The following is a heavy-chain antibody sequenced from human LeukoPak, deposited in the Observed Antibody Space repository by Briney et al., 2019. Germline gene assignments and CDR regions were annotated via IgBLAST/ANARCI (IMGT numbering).Heavy chain of an antibody. J-gene: IGHJ4*02. CDR3: AKPGDTSQYFFDY. Sequence: GGSLRLSCAASGFTFSYYSMSWVRQPPGKGLEWVSVTNSGGGTTFNADSVKGRFTISRDNSKNTLYLQMNSLRAEDTAIYYCAKPGDTSQYFFDYWGQGTLVTVSS. CDR2: TNSGGGTT. V-gene: IGHV3-23*01. CDR1: GFTFSYYS. D-gene: IGHD2-21*01.